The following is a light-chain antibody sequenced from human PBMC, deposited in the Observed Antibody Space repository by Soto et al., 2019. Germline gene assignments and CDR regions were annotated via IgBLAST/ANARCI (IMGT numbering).Light chain of an antibody. CDR2: AAS. CDR1: QDIVGR. CDR3: QYLNSFPLS. Sequence: DVQMTQTQSSVSASVGDIITMTCRTSQDIVGRLAWFQQKPGKAPQYLIQAASILQSGVPSRFSGSGSGTDFSLTISSLQPEDVATYYCQYLNSFPLSFGGGTMV. V-gene: IGKV1-12*01. J-gene: IGKJ4*01.